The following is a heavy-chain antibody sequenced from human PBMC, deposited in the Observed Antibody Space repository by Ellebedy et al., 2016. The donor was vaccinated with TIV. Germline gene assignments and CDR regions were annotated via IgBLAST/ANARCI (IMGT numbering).Heavy chain of an antibody. V-gene: IGHV4-39*01. J-gene: IGHJ4*02. CDR2: IYYSGST. CDR1: GGSISSGGYY. D-gene: IGHD6-13*01. Sequence: MPSETLSLTCTVSGGSISSGGYYWSWIRQHPGKGLEWIGYIYYSGSTYYNPSLKSRVTISVNTSKNQFSLKLSSVTAADTAVYYCARQRRDDSSSRHGVLDYWGQGTLVTVSS. CDR3: ARQRRDDSSSRHGVLDY.